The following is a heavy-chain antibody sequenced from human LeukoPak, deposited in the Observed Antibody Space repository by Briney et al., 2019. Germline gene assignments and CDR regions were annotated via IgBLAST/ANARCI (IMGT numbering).Heavy chain of an antibody. D-gene: IGHD3-9*01. CDR1: GFTFSNYA. CDR3: AKWGDYDVLTGYYVSDY. J-gene: IGHJ4*02. V-gene: IGHV3-23*01. Sequence: GRSLRLSCAASGFTFSNYAMSWVRQAPGKGLEWVSAITGGGSGIYYADSMKSRFTISRDNSKNTLYLQINSLRAEDTAVYYCAKWGDYDVLTGYYVSDYWGQGTLVTVSS. CDR2: ITGGGSGI.